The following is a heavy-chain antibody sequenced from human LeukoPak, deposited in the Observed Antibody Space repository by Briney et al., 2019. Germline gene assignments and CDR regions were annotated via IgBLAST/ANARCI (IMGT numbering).Heavy chain of an antibody. D-gene: IGHD4-17*01. CDR3: ARGGSDGDYVGY. CDR1: GGSISSSSYY. J-gene: IGHJ4*02. V-gene: IGHV4-39*07. CDR2: IYYSGST. Sequence: PSETLSLTCTVSGGSISSSSYYWGWIRQPPGKGLEWIGSIYYSGSTYYNPSLKSRVTISVDTSKNQFSLKLSSVTAADTAVYYCARGGSDGDYVGYWGQGTLVTVSS.